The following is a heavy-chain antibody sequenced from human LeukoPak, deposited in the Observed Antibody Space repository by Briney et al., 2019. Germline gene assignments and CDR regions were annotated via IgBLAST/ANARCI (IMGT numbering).Heavy chain of an antibody. Sequence: PGGSLRLSCAASGFTFSSYAMSWVRQAPGKGLEWVSVISGSGRSTYYADSVKGRFTISRDNSKNTLYLQMNSLRAEDTAVYYCAKDQGTYCSTTSCYAPDAFDNWGQGTMVTVSS. J-gene: IGHJ3*02. CDR2: ISGSGRST. CDR3: AKDQGTYCSTTSCYAPDAFDN. D-gene: IGHD2-2*01. CDR1: GFTFSSYA. V-gene: IGHV3-23*01.